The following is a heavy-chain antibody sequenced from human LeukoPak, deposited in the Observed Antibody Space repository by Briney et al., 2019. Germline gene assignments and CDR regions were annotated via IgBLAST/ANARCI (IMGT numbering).Heavy chain of an antibody. D-gene: IGHD3-22*01. J-gene: IGHJ4*02. CDR1: GFTFSSYA. CDR2: ISSSSTYI. Sequence: GGSLRLSCAASGFTFSSYAMSWVRQAPGKGLEWVSSISSSSTYIYYADSVKGRFTISRDNAKNSLFLQMNSLRAEDTAVYYCAKDPTHYRVWDDYDSTVLSYWGQGTLVTVSS. CDR3: AKDPTHYRVWDDYDSTVLSY. V-gene: IGHV3-21*01.